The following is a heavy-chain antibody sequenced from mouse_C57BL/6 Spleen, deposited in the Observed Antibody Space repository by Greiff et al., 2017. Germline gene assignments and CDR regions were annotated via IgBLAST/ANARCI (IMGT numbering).Heavy chain of an antibody. J-gene: IGHJ3*01. Sequence: QVQLQQPGAELVMPGASVKLSCKASGYTFTSYWMHWVKQRPGQGLEWIGEIDPSDSYTNYNQKFKGKSTLTVDKSSSTAYMQLSSLTSEDAAVDYCARGEDYDDGAWFAYWGQGTLVTVSA. V-gene: IGHV1-69*01. CDR3: ARGEDYDDGAWFAY. D-gene: IGHD2-4*01. CDR1: GYTFTSYW. CDR2: IDPSDSYT.